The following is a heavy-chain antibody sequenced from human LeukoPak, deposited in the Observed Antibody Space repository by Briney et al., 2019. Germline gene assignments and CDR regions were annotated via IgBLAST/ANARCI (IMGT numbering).Heavy chain of an antibody. D-gene: IGHD2-15*01. V-gene: IGHV4-59*01. CDR2: IYYSDST. CDR1: GGSISNYF. J-gene: IGHJ6*03. Sequence: SETLSLTCTVSGGSISNYFWSWIRQPPGKGLECIGYIYYSDSTNYNPSLKSRVTVSVDTSKNQFSLKLSSVTAADTAVYYCARFPGSAEYRHYYYMDVWGKGTTVTVSS. CDR3: ARFPGSAEYRHYYYMDV.